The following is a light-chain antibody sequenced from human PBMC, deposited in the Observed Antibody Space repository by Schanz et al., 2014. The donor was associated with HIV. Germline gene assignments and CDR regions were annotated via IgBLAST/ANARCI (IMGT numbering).Light chain of an antibody. CDR1: QSVGSN. CDR3: QQYYSSPMA. Sequence: ETLMTQSPATLSVSPGERATLSCRSSQSVGSNLAWYQQTPGQAPRLLIYGASTRATGIPDRFSGSGSGTDFTLTISSLQADDVAVYYCQQYYSSPMAFGQGTMVELK. V-gene: IGKV3D-15*01. CDR2: GAS. J-gene: IGKJ1*01.